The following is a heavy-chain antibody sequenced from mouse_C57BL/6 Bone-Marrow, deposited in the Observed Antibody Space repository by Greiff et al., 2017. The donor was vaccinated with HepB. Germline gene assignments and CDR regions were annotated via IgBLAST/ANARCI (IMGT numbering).Heavy chain of an antibody. CDR2: INPYNGDT. Sequence: EVQLVESGPELVKPGDSVKISCKASGYSFTGYFMNWVMQSHGKSLEWIGRINPYNGDTFYNQKFKGKATLTVDKSSSTAHMELRSLTSEDSAVYYCARNLYGFYAMDYWGQGTSVTVSS. J-gene: IGHJ4*01. V-gene: IGHV1-20*01. CDR3: ARNLYGFYAMDY. D-gene: IGHD2-2*01. CDR1: GYSFTGYF.